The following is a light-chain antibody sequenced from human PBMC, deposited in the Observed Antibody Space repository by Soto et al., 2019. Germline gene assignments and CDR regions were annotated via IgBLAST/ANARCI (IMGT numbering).Light chain of an antibody. CDR2: GAS. CDR1: QSVSSTY. V-gene: IGKV3-20*01. Sequence: EIVLTQSPGTLSSSPGERATLSCRASQSVSSTYLTWFQQKPGQAPRLLIDGASSRATGIPDRFSGSGSGTDFTLTISRLEPEDFAVYYCQHYGTSPLTFGGGTRVEIK. J-gene: IGKJ4*01. CDR3: QHYGTSPLT.